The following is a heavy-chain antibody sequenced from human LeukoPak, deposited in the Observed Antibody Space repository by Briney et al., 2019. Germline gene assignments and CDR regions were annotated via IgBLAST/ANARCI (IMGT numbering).Heavy chain of an antibody. Sequence: PGGSLRLSCEASGFTFSSYWMHWVRQAPGKGLVWVSRINSDGSRTSYADFVKGRFTFSRDNAKNTLYLQMNSLRAEDTAVYYCARAGYGGNSPFDYWGQGTLVTVSS. V-gene: IGHV3-74*01. CDR3: ARAGYGGNSPFDY. CDR2: INSDGSRT. J-gene: IGHJ4*02. CDR1: GFTFSSYW. D-gene: IGHD4-17*01.